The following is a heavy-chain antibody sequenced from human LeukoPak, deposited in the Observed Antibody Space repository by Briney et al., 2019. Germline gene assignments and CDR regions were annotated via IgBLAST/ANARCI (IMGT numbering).Heavy chain of an antibody. J-gene: IGHJ6*02. CDR2: IYSGGST. V-gene: IGHV3-66*01. CDR3: ARDASGEGHYYGMDV. D-gene: IGHD7-27*01. CDR1: GFTVSSNY. Sequence: GGSLRLSCAASGFTVSSNYMSWVRQAPGKGLEWVSVIYSGGSTYYADSVKGRFTISRGNSKNTLYLQMNSLRAEDTAVYYCARDASGEGHYYGMDVWGQGTTVTVSS.